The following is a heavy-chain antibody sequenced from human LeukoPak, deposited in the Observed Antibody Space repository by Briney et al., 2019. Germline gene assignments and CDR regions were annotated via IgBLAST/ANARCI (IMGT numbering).Heavy chain of an antibody. J-gene: IGHJ4*02. Sequence: WIRRIIPIFGTSNYAQKLQGRVTITTDESTSTAYMELSSLRSEDTAVYYCARGYCSSTSCSTIDYWGQGTLVTVS. CDR3: ARGYCSSTSCSTIDY. CDR2: IIPIFGTS. V-gene: IGHV1-69*05. D-gene: IGHD2-2*01.